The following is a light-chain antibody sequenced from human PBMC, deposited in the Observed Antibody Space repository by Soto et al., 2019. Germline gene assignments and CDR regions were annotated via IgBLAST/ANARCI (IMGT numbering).Light chain of an antibody. Sequence: EIVLTQSPGTLSMSPGARATLSCRASQSLTNNYLAWFQQKPGQAPRLLIYGASNRPTDIPYRFSGSGSGTDFTLTFSRLEPEDFAVYYCEYYGSSITFGGGTKVDIK. CDR1: QSLTNNY. CDR2: GAS. J-gene: IGKJ4*01. CDR3: EYYGSSIT. V-gene: IGKV3-20*01.